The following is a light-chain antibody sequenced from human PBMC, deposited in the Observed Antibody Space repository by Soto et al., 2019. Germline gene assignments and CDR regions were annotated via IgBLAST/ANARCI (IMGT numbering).Light chain of an antibody. CDR1: QTISNW. CDR3: QQYNSYWT. Sequence: DIQMTQSPSTLSASVGDRVTITFRASQTISNWLAWYQQKPGKAPKLLIYDASILESGVPSRFSGSGSGTEFTLTISSLQPDDFAAYYCQQYNSYWTFGQGTKVDI. CDR2: DAS. J-gene: IGKJ1*01. V-gene: IGKV1-5*01.